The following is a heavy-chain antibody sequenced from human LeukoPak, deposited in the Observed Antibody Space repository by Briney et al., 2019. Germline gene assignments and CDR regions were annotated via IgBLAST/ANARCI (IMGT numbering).Heavy chain of an antibody. D-gene: IGHD3-16*02. CDR2: ISYDGSNK. V-gene: IGHV3-30*18. Sequence: GRSLRLSCAASGFTFSSYGMHWVRQAPGKGLEWVAVISYDGSNKYYADSVKGRFTISRDNSKNTLYLQMNSLRAEDTAVYYCAKDAENYDYVWGSYRLILDYWGQGTLVTVSS. J-gene: IGHJ4*02. CDR1: GFTFSSYG. CDR3: AKDAENYDYVWGSYRLILDY.